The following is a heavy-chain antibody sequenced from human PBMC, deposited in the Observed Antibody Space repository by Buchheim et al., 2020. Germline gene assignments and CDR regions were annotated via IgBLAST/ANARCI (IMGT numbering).Heavy chain of an antibody. CDR2: IWYDGSNR. Sequence: QVQLVESGGGVVQPGRSLRLSCAASGFTFSSYALHWVRQAPGKGLEWVSAIWYDGSNRYYADSVKGRFTISRDNAKNSLYLQMNSLRAEDTAMYYCARVRAIVTGYFQHWGQGAL. D-gene: IGHD1-26*01. CDR3: ARVRAIVTGYFQH. J-gene: IGHJ1*01. V-gene: IGHV3-33*01. CDR1: GFTFSSYA.